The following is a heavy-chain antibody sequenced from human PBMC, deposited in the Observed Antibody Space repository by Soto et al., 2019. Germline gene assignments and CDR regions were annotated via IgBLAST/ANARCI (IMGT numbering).Heavy chain of an antibody. V-gene: IGHV6-1*01. D-gene: IGHD3-10*01. CDR1: GDSVSSNSAA. CDR3: ARVVSLDYYGSGSPRLFDY. Sequence: SQTLSLPFAISGDSVSSNSAAWNWIRPSPSRGLEWLGRTYYRSKWYNDYAVSVKSRITINPDTSKNQFSLQLNSVTPEDTAVYYCARVVSLDYYGSGSPRLFDYWGQGTLVTVSS. CDR2: TYYRSKWYN. J-gene: IGHJ4*02.